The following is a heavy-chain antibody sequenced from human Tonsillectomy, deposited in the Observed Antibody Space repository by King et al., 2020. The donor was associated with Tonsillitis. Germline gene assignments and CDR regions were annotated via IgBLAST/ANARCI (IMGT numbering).Heavy chain of an antibody. V-gene: IGHV3-33*05. D-gene: IGHD5-12*01. Sequence: QLVQSGGGVVQPGRSLGLSCAASGFTFSSYGMHWVRQAPGKGLEWVALISYDGSNKYYADSVKGRFTISRDNSKNTLYLQMNSLRAEDTAVYYCARHSGYDYWGQGTLGTVSS. CDR3: ARHSGYDY. CDR1: GFTFSSYG. J-gene: IGHJ4*02. CDR2: ISYDGSNK.